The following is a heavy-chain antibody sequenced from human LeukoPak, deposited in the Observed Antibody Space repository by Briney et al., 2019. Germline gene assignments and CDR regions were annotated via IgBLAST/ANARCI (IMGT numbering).Heavy chain of an antibody. J-gene: IGHJ1*01. Sequence: ASVKVSCKASGYTFISHYINWVRQAPGQGLEWMGIINPNGGSTTYGQKFQGRVTMTRDTSTSTAYMELSSLRSEDTAVYYCARRDVDMATITYWGQGTLVTVSS. V-gene: IGHV1-46*01. D-gene: IGHD5-24*01. CDR2: INPNGGST. CDR1: GYTFISHY. CDR3: ARRDVDMATITY.